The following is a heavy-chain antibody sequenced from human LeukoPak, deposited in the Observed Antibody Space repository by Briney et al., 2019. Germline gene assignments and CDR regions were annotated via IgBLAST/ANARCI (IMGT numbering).Heavy chain of an antibody. D-gene: IGHD2-2*01. CDR3: ARGLRLPSRSSPAVPHV. CDR1: GGSFIDYY. V-gene: IGHV4-34*01. J-gene: IGHJ6*04. CDR2: INHSGTT. Sequence: SETLSLTCAVYGGSFIDYYRNWIRQPPGKGLEWIGEINHSGTTNYNPSRKSRVTISVDTSKNQFSLRLSAVTAADTAVYHCARGLRLPSRSSPAVPHVWGRGTTVTVSA.